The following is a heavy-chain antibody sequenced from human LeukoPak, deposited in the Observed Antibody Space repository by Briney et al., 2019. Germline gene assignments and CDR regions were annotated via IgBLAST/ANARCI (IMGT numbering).Heavy chain of an antibody. J-gene: IGHJ1*01. CDR1: GGSISSSNW. Sequence: SETLSLTCVVSGGSISSSNWWSWVRQPPGKGLEWVGEIYHSGSTNYNPSLKSRVIISVDKSKSQFSLKLSSVTAADTAVYYCAREGAVVGTYGYLHDWGQGTLVTVSS. CDR2: IYHSGST. V-gene: IGHV4/OR15-8*01. D-gene: IGHD6-13*01. CDR3: AREGAVVGTYGYLHD.